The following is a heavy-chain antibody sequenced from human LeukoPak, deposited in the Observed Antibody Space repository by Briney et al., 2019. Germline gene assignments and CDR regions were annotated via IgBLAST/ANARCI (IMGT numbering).Heavy chain of an antibody. V-gene: IGHV1-18*01. J-gene: IGHJ6*03. D-gene: IGHD2-2*01. CDR2: ISAYNGNT. Sequence: GASVKVSCKASGYTFTSYGISWVRQAPGQGLEWMGWISAYNGNTNYAQKLQGRATMTTDTSTSTAYMELRSLRSDDTAVYYCARGYRYCSSTSCRYYYYYMDVWGKGTTVTVSS. CDR1: GYTFTSYG. CDR3: ARGYRYCSSTSCRYYYYYMDV.